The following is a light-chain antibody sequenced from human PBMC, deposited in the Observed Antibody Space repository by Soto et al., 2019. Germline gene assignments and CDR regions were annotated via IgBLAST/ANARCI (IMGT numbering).Light chain of an antibody. CDR2: SVS. CDR3: ISYTVNRSYV. CDR1: SSDIGAYDH. V-gene: IGLV2-14*03. Sequence: QSALTQPASVSGSPGQSITISCSGTSSDIGAYDHVAWFQQFPGKTPKLMIYSVSNRPSGASYRFSGSKSGNTASLTISGLQAEDEADYYCISYTVNRSYVFGTGTKVTVL. J-gene: IGLJ1*01.